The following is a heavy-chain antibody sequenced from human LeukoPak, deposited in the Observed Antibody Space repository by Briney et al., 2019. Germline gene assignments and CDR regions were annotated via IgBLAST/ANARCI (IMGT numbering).Heavy chain of an antibody. Sequence: SETLSLTCTVSGGSVSSDDYYWSWIRQPPEKGLEWIGYISHSGSTNYNPSLKSRVTMSVDTSKNQFSLKLTSVTAADTAVYFCARHRSSDTGGYYPFDLWGQGTLVTVSP. V-gene: IGHV4-61*08. D-gene: IGHD3-22*01. CDR1: GGSVSSDDYY. CDR3: ARHRSSDTGGYYPFDL. CDR2: ISHSGST. J-gene: IGHJ4*02.